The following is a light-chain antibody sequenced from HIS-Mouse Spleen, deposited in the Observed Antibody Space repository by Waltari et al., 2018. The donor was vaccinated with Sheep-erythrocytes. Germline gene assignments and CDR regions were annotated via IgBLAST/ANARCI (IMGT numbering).Light chain of an antibody. J-gene: IGKJ2*01. CDR1: QSVSSY. V-gene: IGKV3-11*01. Sequence: DIVLTQSPSNLSLSPGERATLACRASQSVSSYLAWYQQKPGQAPRLLIYDASNRATGIPARFSGSGSGTDFTLTISSLEPEDFAVYYCQQRSNWYTFGQGTKLEIK. CDR2: DAS. CDR3: QQRSNWYT.